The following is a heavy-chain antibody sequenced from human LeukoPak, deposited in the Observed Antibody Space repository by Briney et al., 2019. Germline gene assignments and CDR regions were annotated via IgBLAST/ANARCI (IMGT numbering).Heavy chain of an antibody. V-gene: IGHV3-21*04. Sequence: GGSLRLSCAASGFAFSSYSMNWVRQAPGKGLEWVSSISSSSSYIYYADSVKGRFTISRDNAKNSLYLQMNSLRAEDTAVYYCATDVRGLVPYYFDFWGQGTLVTVSS. J-gene: IGHJ4*02. D-gene: IGHD3-10*02. CDR2: ISSSSSYI. CDR3: ATDVRGLVPYYFDF. CDR1: GFAFSSYS.